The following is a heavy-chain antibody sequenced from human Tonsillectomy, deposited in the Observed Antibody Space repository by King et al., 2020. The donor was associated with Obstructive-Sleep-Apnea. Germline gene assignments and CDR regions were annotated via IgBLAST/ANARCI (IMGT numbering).Heavy chain of an antibody. CDR1: GGSINNYY. CDR2: MYYSGNT. D-gene: IGHD5-12*01. J-gene: IGHJ4*02. CDR3: ARHRGVEDYGGYGDYFDY. Sequence: QLQESGPGLVKPSGTLSLTCTVSGGSINNYYWSWIRQPPGKGLEWIGDMYYSGNTNFNPSHKSRVTISADTSKIQISLRLSSVTAADTAVYYCARHRGVEDYGGYGDYFDYWGQGTLVTVSS. V-gene: IGHV4-59*08.